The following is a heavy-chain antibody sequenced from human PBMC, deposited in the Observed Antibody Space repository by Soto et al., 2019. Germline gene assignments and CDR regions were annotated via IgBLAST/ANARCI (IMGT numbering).Heavy chain of an antibody. D-gene: IGHD2-15*01. CDR2: IYYSGST. CDR3: ARVWRHCSGGSCSLPRPKRYYYYYMDV. Sequence: SETLSLTCTFSGGSISSYYWSWIRQPPGKGLEWIGYIYYSGSTNYSPSLKSRVTISVDTSKNQFSLKLSSVTAADTAVYYCARVWRHCSGGSCSLPRPKRYYYYYMDVWGKGTTVTVSS. V-gene: IGHV4-59*12. CDR1: GGSISSYY. J-gene: IGHJ6*03.